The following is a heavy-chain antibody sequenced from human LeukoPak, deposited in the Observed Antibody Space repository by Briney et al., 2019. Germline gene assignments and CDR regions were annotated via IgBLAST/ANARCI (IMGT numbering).Heavy chain of an antibody. CDR2: ISGSGGST. V-gene: IGHV3-23*01. CDR1: GFTFSSYA. D-gene: IGHD3-22*01. Sequence: GGSLRLSCAASGFTFSSYAMSWVRQAPGKGLEWVSAISGSGGSTYYADSVKGRFTISRDNSKNTLSLQMNSLRAEGTAVYYCAKRDRDYYDSSGYYRGLWGQGTLVTVSS. CDR3: AKRDRDYYDSSGYYRGL. J-gene: IGHJ4*02.